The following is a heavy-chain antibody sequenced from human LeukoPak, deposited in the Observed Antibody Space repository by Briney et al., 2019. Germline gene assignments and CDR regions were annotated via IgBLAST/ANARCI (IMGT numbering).Heavy chain of an antibody. CDR1: GFTFSSYA. J-gene: IGHJ4*02. CDR3: AKDGENYDSSGYGGYYFDY. D-gene: IGHD3-22*01. V-gene: IGHV3-23*01. CDR2: ISGSGGST. Sequence: PGGPLRLSCAASGFTFSSYAMSWVRQAPGKGLEWVSAISGSGGSTYYADSVKGRFTISRDNSKNTLYLQMNSLRAEDTAVYYCAKDGENYDSSGYGGYYFDYWGQGTLVTVSS.